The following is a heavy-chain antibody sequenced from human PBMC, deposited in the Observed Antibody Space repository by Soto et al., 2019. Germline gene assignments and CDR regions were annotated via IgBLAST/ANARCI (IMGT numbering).Heavy chain of an antibody. CDR1: GGSISSYY. Sequence: TSETLSLTCTVSGGSISSYYWSWIWQPPGKGLEWIGYIYYSGSTNYNPSLKSRVTISVDTSKNQFSLKPSSVTAADTAVYYCARDLKGVVFDPWGQGTLVTVSS. CDR3: ARDLKGVVFDP. D-gene: IGHD3-3*01. J-gene: IGHJ5*02. V-gene: IGHV4-59*01. CDR2: IYYSGST.